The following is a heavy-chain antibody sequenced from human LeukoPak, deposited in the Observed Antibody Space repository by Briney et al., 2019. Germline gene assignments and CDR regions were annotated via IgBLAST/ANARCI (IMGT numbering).Heavy chain of an antibody. CDR3: AVNYDILTGYYGFDY. CDR2: MNPNSGNT. D-gene: IGHD3-9*01. J-gene: IGHJ4*02. CDR1: GYTFISYD. Sequence: ASVKVSCKASGYTFISYDINWVRQATGQGLEWMGWMNPNSGNTGYAQKFQGRVTMTRNTSISTAYMELSSLRSEDTAVYYCAVNYDILTGYYGFDYWGQGTLVTVSS. V-gene: IGHV1-8*02.